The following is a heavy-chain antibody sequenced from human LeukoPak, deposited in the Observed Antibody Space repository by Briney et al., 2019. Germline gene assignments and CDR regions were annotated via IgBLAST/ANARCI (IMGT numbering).Heavy chain of an antibody. CDR3: ARGRGNYFGSGKYYFDY. CDR2: IYSGGST. CDR1: GFTVSSNY. J-gene: IGHJ4*02. D-gene: IGHD3-10*01. V-gene: IGHV3-66*01. Sequence: GGSLRLSCAASGFTVSSNYKSWVRQAPGKGLEWVSVIYSGGSTYYADSVKGRFTISRDNSKNTLYLQMNSLRAEDTAVYYCARGRGNYFGSGKYYFDYWGQGTLVTVSS.